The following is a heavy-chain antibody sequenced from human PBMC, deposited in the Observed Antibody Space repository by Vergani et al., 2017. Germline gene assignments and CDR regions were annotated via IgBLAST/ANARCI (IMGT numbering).Heavy chain of an antibody. Sequence: QVQLVQSGAEVKKPGASVKVSCKASGYTFTSYYIHWVRQAPGQGLEWMGIINPSGGSTNYAQKFQGRVTMTRDTSTSTVFMELSSLRSEDTAVYYCARGCGSTSCYKRGEDWFDPWGQGTLVTVSS. CDR1: GYTFTSYY. D-gene: IGHD2-2*02. V-gene: IGHV1-46*01. J-gene: IGHJ5*02. CDR2: INPSGGST. CDR3: ARGCGSTSCYKRGEDWFDP.